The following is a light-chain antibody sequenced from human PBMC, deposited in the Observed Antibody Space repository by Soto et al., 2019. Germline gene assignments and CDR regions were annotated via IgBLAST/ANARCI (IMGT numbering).Light chain of an antibody. J-gene: IGKJ3*01. Sequence: EIVLTQSPGTLSLSPGGRAAPSCRASQSISADYLVWYQQKPGQAPRLLIYGGSSRATGIPDRFSGSGSGTDFTLTISRLAPEDVAVYYCQHYGSSVFTFGPGTKVDIK. V-gene: IGKV3-20*01. CDR3: QHYGSSVFT. CDR2: GGS. CDR1: QSISADY.